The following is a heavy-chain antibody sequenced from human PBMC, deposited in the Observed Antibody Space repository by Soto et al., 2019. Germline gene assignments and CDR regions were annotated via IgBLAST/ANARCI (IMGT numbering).Heavy chain of an antibody. Sequence: GGSLRLSCAASGFSFSGSAMHWVRQASGKGLEWIGRIRSTANNYATSYAASVKGRFTISRDDSKNTAYLQMNSLKTDDTAVYYCTRFRHTSGYYLDYWGQGTLVTVSS. CDR1: GFSFSGSA. J-gene: IGHJ4*02. V-gene: IGHV3-73*01. D-gene: IGHD3-22*01. CDR2: IRSTANNYAT. CDR3: TRFRHTSGYYLDY.